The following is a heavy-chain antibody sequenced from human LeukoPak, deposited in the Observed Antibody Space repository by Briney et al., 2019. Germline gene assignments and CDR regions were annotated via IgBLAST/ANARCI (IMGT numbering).Heavy chain of an antibody. D-gene: IGHD6-19*01. J-gene: IGHJ4*02. V-gene: IGHV1-69*06. Sequence: GSSVKLSCKASGGTVSSYAISWVRQAPGQGLEWMGGIIPVFSTAYYAHMFQGRVTITADKSTSPAYKELSRMAAEDTAVYYCARDRGWRTEYYFDYWGQGTLVTVSS. CDR3: ARDRGWRTEYYFDY. CDR2: IIPVFSTA. CDR1: GGTVSSYA.